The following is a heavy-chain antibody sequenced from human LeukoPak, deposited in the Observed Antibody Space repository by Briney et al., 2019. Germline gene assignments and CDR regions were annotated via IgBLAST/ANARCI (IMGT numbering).Heavy chain of an antibody. Sequence: SQTLSLTCAISGDSVSNNGVAWNWIRQSPSRGLEWLGRTYYGSKWNNDYALSVKSRITINPDTSKNQFSLQLNSVTPEDTAVYYCTRGRNSAFDYWGQGTLVTVSS. CDR3: TRGRNSAFDY. V-gene: IGHV6-1*01. CDR1: GDSVSNNGVA. CDR2: TYYGSKWNN. J-gene: IGHJ4*02. D-gene: IGHD1-14*01.